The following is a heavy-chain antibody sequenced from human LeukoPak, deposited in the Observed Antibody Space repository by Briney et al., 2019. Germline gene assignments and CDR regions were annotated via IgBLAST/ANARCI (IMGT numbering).Heavy chain of an antibody. Sequence: SETLSLTCTVSGGSISSGVYCWSWIRQRPGEGLQWIGYICSSGSAYYNPSLKSRVTMSIDTSNNQFSLKLNSGTAADTAVYYCARDGGGSLYGMDVWGQGTTVTVSS. CDR1: GGSISSGVYC. CDR3: ARDGGGSLYGMDV. J-gene: IGHJ6*02. CDR2: ICSSGSA. V-gene: IGHV4-31*03. D-gene: IGHD2-15*01.